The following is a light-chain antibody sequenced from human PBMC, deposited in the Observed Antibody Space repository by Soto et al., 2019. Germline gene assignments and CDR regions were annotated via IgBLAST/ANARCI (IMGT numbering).Light chain of an antibody. CDR3: QSYDSSLSGSEV. CDR1: SSNIGSNS. CDR2: DSN. V-gene: IGLV1-51*01. J-gene: IGLJ1*01. Sequence: QSVLTQPPSVSAAPGQKVTISCSGSSSNIGSNSVSWYQQLPGKAPKLLIYDSNKRPSGIPDRFSGSKSGSSATLGITGLQTGDEGDYYCQSYDSSLSGSEVFGTGTKATVL.